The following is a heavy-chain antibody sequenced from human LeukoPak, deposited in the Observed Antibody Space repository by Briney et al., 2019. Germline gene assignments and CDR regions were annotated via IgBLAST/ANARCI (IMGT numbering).Heavy chain of an antibody. D-gene: IGHD2-15*01. CDR1: GFTFSSYG. CDR2: ISYDGSNK. CDR3: ARDPEPVVVVAATHLDY. Sequence: GGSLRLSCAASGFTFSSYGMHWVRQAPGKGLEWVAVISYDGSNKYYADSVKGRFTISRDNSKNTLYLQMNSLRAEDTAVYYCARDPEPVVVVAATHLDYWGQGTLVTVSS. V-gene: IGHV3-30*03. J-gene: IGHJ4*02.